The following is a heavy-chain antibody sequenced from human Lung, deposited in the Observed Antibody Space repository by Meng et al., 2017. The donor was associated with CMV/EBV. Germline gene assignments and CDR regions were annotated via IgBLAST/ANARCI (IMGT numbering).Heavy chain of an antibody. J-gene: IGHJ4*02. CDR2: IIPIIGVT. CDR1: GDGFSSYS. CDR3: GRGPGGSGSYYFY. Sequence: SXXVSXKISGDGFSSYSVTWLRLAPGQGLEWMGVIIPIIGVTNYAQKFQGRVVITADKSRNTAYMELSSRRSDDTAFYYCGRGPGGSGSYYFYWCQGTLVTVSS. V-gene: IGHV1-69*10. D-gene: IGHD3-10*01.